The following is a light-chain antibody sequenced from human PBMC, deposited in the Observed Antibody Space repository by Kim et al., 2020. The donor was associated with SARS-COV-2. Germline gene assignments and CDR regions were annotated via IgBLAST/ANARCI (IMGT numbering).Light chain of an antibody. CDR2: GAYGAS. Sequence: PGERATLSCRASQGVRSSLAWYRQRPGQAPRLLIYGAYGASTRATGIPARFSGSGSGTDFTLTISSLQSEDFAVYYCQQYSDWPLTFGGGTKVEI. CDR3: QQYSDWPLT. CDR1: QGVRSS. V-gene: IGKV3-15*01. J-gene: IGKJ4*01.